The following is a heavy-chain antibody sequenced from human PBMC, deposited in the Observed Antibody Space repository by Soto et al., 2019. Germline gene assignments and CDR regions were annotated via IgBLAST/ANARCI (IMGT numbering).Heavy chain of an antibody. CDR3: IQSRCGGDCLQSYASYYYYGMDV. J-gene: IGHJ6*02. D-gene: IGHD2-21*02. Sequence: QITLKESGPTLVKPTQTLTLTCTFSAFSLSTGGVGVGWIRQPPGKALEWLALIYWDDDKRYSPSLRSRLTTTKDTSKNHVVLTMTNMDPVDTATYYCIQSRCGGDCLQSYASYYYYGMDVWGQGTTVTVSS. V-gene: IGHV2-5*02. CDR1: AFSLSTGGVG. CDR2: IYWDDDK.